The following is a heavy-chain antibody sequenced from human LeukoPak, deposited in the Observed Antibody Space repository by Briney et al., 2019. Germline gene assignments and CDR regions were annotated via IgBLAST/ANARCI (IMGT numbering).Heavy chain of an antibody. V-gene: IGHV1-46*01. CDR2: IYPNDGST. CDR3: ARSTSFSGRPLYCFDY. Sequence: GASVKVSCKASGYTFTNYYMHWVRQAPGQGLEWMGLIYPNDGSTNYAQKFQDRVTMTRDTSTSTVYMYLSSLRSEDTAVYYCARSTSFSGRPLYCFDYWGQGTLVTVSS. J-gene: IGHJ4*02. D-gene: IGHD1-26*01. CDR1: GYTFTNYY.